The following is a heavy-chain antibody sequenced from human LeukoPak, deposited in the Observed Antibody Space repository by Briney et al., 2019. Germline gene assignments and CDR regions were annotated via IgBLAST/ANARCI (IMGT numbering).Heavy chain of an antibody. CDR3: ARGRVRFGYYQDNWFDP. J-gene: IGHJ5*02. Sequence: GASVKVSCKASGYTFTGYYMHWVRQAPGQGLEWMGWINPNSGGTNYAQKFRGRVTMTRDTSISTAYMELSRLRSDDTAVYYCARGRVRFGYYQDNWFDPWGQGTLVTVSS. D-gene: IGHD3-22*01. CDR2: INPNSGGT. V-gene: IGHV1-2*02. CDR1: GYTFTGYY.